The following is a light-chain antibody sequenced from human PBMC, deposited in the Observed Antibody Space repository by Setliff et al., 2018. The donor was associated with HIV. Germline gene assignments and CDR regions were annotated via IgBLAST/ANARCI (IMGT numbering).Light chain of an antibody. V-gene: IGLV2-8*01. CDR1: SSDVGGYNY. CDR2: DVN. CDR3: SSFAGSVYV. Sequence: QSVLTQPPSASGSPGQSVTISCTGTSSDVGGYNYVSWYQQHPGKAPKLMIYDVNKRPSGVPDRFSGSKSGNTASLTVSGLQADDEADYYCSSFAGSVYVFGTGTSHRP. J-gene: IGLJ1*01.